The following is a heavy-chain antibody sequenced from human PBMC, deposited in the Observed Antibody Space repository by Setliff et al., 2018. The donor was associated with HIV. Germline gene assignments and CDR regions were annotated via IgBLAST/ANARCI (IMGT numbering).Heavy chain of an antibody. CDR3: ARYTSKLDWFDP. CDR1: GDSITNDDYY. J-gene: IGHJ5*02. CDR2: IHYNGHT. D-gene: IGHD2-2*02. V-gene: IGHV4-39*01. Sequence: PSETLSLTCTVSGDSITNDDYYWGWIRQPPGKGLEWIAIIHYNGHTYYYPSLKSRVTIFVDTSKTQFYLKLRSVTASDTAVYYCARYTSKLDWFDPWGQGTLVTVSS.